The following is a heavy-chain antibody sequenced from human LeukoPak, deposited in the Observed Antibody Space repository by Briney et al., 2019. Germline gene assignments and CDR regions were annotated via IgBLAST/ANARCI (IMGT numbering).Heavy chain of an antibody. CDR3: ARDGYCSGGSCYHDAFDI. J-gene: IGHJ3*02. D-gene: IGHD2-15*01. CDR1: GFTFTSYT. Sequence: PGGSLRLSCTASGFTFTSYTMNWVRQAPGKGLEWVSSISGSSYYIYYADSEKGRFTISRDNAKNSLYLQMNSLRAEDTAVYYCARDGYCSGGSCYHDAFDIWGQGTMVTVSS. CDR2: ISGSSYYI. V-gene: IGHV3-21*01.